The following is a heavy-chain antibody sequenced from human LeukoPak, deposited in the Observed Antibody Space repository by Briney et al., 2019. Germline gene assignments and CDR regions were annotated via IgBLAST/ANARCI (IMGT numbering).Heavy chain of an antibody. V-gene: IGHV3-7*01. CDR3: ARGAYYDIVADNWFDP. D-gene: IGHD3-22*01. J-gene: IGHJ5*02. CDR2: IKQDGSEK. CDR1: GFTFSSYW. Sequence: QSGGSLRLSCAASGFTFSSYWMSWVRQAPGKGLEWVANIKQDGSEKYYVDSVKGRFTISRDNAKNSLYLQMNSLRAEDTAVYYCARGAYYDIVADNWFDPWGQGTLVTVSS.